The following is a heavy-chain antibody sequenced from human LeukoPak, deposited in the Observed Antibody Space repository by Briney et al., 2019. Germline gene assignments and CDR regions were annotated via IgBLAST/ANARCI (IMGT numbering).Heavy chain of an antibody. J-gene: IGHJ4*02. V-gene: IGHV4-34*01. CDR2: INHSGST. D-gene: IGHD2/OR15-2a*01. Sequence: SETLSLTCAVYGGSFSGYYWSWIRQPPGKGQEWIGEINHSGSTNYNPSLKSRVTISVDTSKNQFSLKLSFVTAADTAVYYCARAPINRGGRAPDYWGQGTLVTVSS. CDR3: ARAPINRGGRAPDY. CDR1: GGSFSGYY.